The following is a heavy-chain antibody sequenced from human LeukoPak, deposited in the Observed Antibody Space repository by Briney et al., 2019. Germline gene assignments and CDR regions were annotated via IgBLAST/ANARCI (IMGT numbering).Heavy chain of an antibody. CDR3: AREWYYDSSGTLSLDY. CDR2: IIPIFGTA. CDR1: GGTFSSYA. J-gene: IGHJ4*02. D-gene: IGHD3-22*01. Sequence: ASVKASCKASGGTFSSYAISWVRQAPGQGLEWMGRIIPIFGTANYAQKFQGRVTITTDESTSTAYMELSSLRSEDTAVYYRAREWYYDSSGTLSLDYWGQGTLVTVSS. V-gene: IGHV1-69*05.